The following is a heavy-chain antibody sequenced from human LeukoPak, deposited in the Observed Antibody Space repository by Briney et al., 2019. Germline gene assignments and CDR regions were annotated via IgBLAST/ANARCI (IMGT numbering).Heavy chain of an antibody. CDR2: IYPGDSDT. Sequence: PGESLKISCKGSGYSFTSYWIGWVRQMPGKGLEWMGIIYPGDSDTRYSPSFQGQVTISVDKSINTAYLQWSSLKASDTAMYFCARGGIIVGSTSHFDSWGQGTLVTVSS. J-gene: IGHJ5*01. CDR1: GYSFTSYW. CDR3: ARGGIIVGSTSHFDS. D-gene: IGHD3-22*01. V-gene: IGHV5-51*01.